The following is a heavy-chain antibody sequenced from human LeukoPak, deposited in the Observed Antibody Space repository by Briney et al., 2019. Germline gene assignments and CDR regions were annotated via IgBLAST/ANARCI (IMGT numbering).Heavy chain of an antibody. CDR3: TRTNGYSSGWYSDY. Sequence: PGGSLRLSCTASGFPFGDYAVTWFRQAPGKGLEWVGFIRNKVYGGTTEYAASVKGRFTISRDDSKSIAYLQVNSLKTEDTAAYYCTRTNGYSSGWYSDYWGQGTLVAVSS. D-gene: IGHD6-19*01. CDR2: IRNKVYGGTT. J-gene: IGHJ4*02. V-gene: IGHV3-49*03. CDR1: GFPFGDYA.